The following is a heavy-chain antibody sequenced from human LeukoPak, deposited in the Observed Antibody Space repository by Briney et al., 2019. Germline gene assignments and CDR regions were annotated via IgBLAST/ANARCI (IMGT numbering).Heavy chain of an antibody. V-gene: IGHV4-59*01. CDR1: GGSISSYY. Sequence: PETLSLTCTVSGGSISSYYWSWIRQPPGKGLEWIGYIYYSGSTNYNPSLKSRVTISVDTSKNQFSLKLSSVTAADTAVYYCARVISSKVYYFDYWGQGTLVTVSS. CDR3: ARVISSKVYYFDY. D-gene: IGHD2-15*01. J-gene: IGHJ4*02. CDR2: IYYSGST.